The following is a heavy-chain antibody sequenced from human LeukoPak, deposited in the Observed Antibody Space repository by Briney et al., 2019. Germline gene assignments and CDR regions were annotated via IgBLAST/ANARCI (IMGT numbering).Heavy chain of an antibody. J-gene: IGHJ4*02. V-gene: IGHV4-59*01. CDR1: GDSITSNY. CDR2: IRYGGNT. CDR3: AREYSTSQTNLFDY. Sequence: PSESLSLTCTVSGDSITSNYWSWIGQPPGKGLEGIGYIRYGGNTNHNSSLKSRITISLDTSKNQFSLRLSSVTAADAAIYYCAREYSTSQTNLFDYWGQGTLVTVSS. D-gene: IGHD6-6*01.